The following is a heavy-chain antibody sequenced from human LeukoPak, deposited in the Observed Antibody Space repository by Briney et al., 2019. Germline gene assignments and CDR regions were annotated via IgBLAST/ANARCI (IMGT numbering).Heavy chain of an antibody. J-gene: IGHJ4*02. Sequence: GGSLRLSCAASGFTFSSYAMSWVRQAPGKGLEWVAVIWYDGSNKYYADSVKGRFTISRDNSKNTLYLQMNSLRAEDTAVYYCAREAYCSSTSCYRSYYFDYWGQGTLVTVSS. CDR2: IWYDGSNK. CDR3: AREAYCSSTSCYRSYYFDY. CDR1: GFTFSSYA. V-gene: IGHV3-33*08. D-gene: IGHD2-2*01.